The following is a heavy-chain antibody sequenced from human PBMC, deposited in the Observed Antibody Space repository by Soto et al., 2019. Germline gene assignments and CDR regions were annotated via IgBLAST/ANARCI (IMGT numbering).Heavy chain of an antibody. D-gene: IGHD2-21*02. CDR1: GNTFSNYY. Sequence: QVQLVQSGAEVKKPGASVKVSCKASGNTFSNYYIHWVRQAPGQGLQWMGTINPSGGHTTYAQKFLGRVTLTIDSSTSTIYMELTSLRFEDTAAYYCARGGHGVVVPAAFDYWGEGTLGTVSS. J-gene: IGHJ4*02. CDR2: INPSGGHT. V-gene: IGHV1-46*03. CDR3: ARGGHGVVVPAAFDY.